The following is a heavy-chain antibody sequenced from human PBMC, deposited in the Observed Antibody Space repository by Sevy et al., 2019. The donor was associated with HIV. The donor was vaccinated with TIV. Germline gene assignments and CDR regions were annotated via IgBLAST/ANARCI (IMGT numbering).Heavy chain of an antibody. V-gene: IGHV3-30*04. CDR1: GFTFSSYA. D-gene: IGHD3-3*01. Sequence: GGSLRLSCAASGFTFSSYAMHWVRQAPGKGLEWVAVISYDGRNKYYADSVKGRFTISSDISKNTQYLQMNSLRAEDTAVYYCAGGPFFGVVMSWGNYWGQGTLVTVSS. CDR3: AGGPFFGVVMSWGNY. J-gene: IGHJ4*02. CDR2: ISYDGRNK.